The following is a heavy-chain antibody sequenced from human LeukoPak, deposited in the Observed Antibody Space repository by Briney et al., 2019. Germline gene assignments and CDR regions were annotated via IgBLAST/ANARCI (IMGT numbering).Heavy chain of an antibody. CDR1: GDSVASNSTA. D-gene: IGHD3-22*01. J-gene: IGHJ4*02. V-gene: IGHV6-1*01. CDR3: ARDWSYYDSSGSFDY. CDR2: TYYRSKWYN. Sequence: SQTLSLTCVISGDSVASNSTACNWIRQSPSRGLEWLGRTYYRSKWYNDYAVSVKSRITINPDTSKNQFSLQLNSVTPEDTAVYYCARDWSYYDSSGSFDYWGQGTLVTVSS.